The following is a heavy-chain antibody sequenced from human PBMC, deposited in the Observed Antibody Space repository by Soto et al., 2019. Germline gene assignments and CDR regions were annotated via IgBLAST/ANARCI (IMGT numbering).Heavy chain of an antibody. V-gene: IGHV4-39*01. CDR3: ARQVPAAIRLGWFDP. CDR1: GGSISRSTYY. D-gene: IGHD2-2*02. J-gene: IGHJ5*02. Sequence: SETLSLTCTVSGGSISRSTYYWGWIRQPPGKGLEWTGSIYYSGSTYYRPSLKSRVTISVDTSKNQFSLKLSSVTAADTAVYYCARQVPAAIRLGWFDPWGQGTLVTV. CDR2: IYYSGST.